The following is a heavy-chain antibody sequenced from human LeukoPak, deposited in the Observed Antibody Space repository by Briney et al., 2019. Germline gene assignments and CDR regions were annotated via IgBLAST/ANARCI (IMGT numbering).Heavy chain of an antibody. CDR3: ARDAYYYDSSGYFVLDY. V-gene: IGHV3-21*01. J-gene: IGHJ4*02. D-gene: IGHD3-22*01. Sequence: GGSLRLSCAASGFTFSSYSMNWVRQAPGKGLEWVSSISSSSSYIYYADSVKGRFTISRDNAKNSLYLQMNSLRAEDTAVYYCARDAYYYDSSGYFVLDYWGQGTLVTVSS. CDR2: ISSSSSYI. CDR1: GFTFSSYS.